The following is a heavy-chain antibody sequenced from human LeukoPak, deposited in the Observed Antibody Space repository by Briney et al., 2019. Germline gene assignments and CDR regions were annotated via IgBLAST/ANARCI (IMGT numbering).Heavy chain of an antibody. CDR1: GFTFSTYW. V-gene: IGHV4-59*01. J-gene: IGHJ4*02. D-gene: IGHD3-16*01. Sequence: NPGGSLRLSCSASGFTFSTYWMSWVRQAPGKGLEWIGHNGDPSYNPSLKSRVVISIDTSRNQFSLRLNSVTAADTATYFCVTYYVNGGGRGHWGPGALVTVSS. CDR3: VTYYVNGGGRGH. CDR2: NGDP.